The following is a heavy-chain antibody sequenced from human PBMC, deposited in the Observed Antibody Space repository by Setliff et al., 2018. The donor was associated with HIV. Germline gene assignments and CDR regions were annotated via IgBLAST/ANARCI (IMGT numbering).Heavy chain of an antibody. V-gene: IGHV3-23*01. CDR3: AKDLSIAVAGTFDY. J-gene: IGHJ4*02. CDR1: GFTFDISG. D-gene: IGHD6-19*01. Sequence: ETLSLSCATSGFTFDISGMIWVRQAPGKGLEWVSAITGSGGSTYYADSVKGRFTISRDNSKNMVYLQMNSLRAEDTAVYYCAKDLSIAVAGTFDYWGQGTLVTVSS. CDR2: ITGSGGST.